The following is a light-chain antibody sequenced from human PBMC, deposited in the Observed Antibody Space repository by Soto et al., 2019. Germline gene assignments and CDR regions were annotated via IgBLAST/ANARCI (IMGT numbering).Light chain of an antibody. Sequence: QSALTQPASVSGSPGQSITISCTGTSSDVGGYNYVSWYQQHPGKAPKLMIYDVSNRPSGVSNRFSGSKSGNTASLTISGXXXXXXAXXYCSSYTSSSLYVFGTGTKLTVL. CDR3: SSYTSSSLYV. V-gene: IGLV2-14*01. CDR1: SSDVGGYNY. CDR2: DVS. J-gene: IGLJ1*01.